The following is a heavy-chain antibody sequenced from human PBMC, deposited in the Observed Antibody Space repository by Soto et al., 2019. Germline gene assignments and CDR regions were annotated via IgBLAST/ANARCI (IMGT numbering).Heavy chain of an antibody. CDR3: ARTSIFGVVVNAFDI. V-gene: IGHV4-31*03. J-gene: IGHJ3*02. Sequence: SETLSLTCTVSVGSFSGGGYYWSWIRQHPGKGLEWMGYISYSGSTKYKPSLQSRITISVDTSKNQFSLRLTSVTAADTAIYFCARTSIFGVVVNAFDIWCPGTLVIVSS. CDR1: VGSFSGGGYY. CDR2: ISYSGST. D-gene: IGHD3-3*01.